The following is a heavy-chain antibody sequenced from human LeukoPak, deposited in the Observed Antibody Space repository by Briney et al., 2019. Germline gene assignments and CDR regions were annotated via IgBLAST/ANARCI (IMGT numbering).Heavy chain of an antibody. J-gene: IGHJ4*02. V-gene: IGHV3-30*18. CDR1: GFTFSSYG. D-gene: IGHD6-19*01. Sequence: PGRSLRLSCAASGFTFSSYGMHWVRQAPGKGLEWVAVISHDGSNKYYADSVKGRFTISRDNSKNTLYLQMNSLRAEDTAVYYCAKDLYSSGWYYFDYWGQGTLVTVSS. CDR3: AKDLYSSGWYYFDY. CDR2: ISHDGSNK.